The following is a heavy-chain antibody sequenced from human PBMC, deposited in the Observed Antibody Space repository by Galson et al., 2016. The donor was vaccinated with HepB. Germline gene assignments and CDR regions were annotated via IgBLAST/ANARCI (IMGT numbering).Heavy chain of an antibody. D-gene: IGHD1-26*01. Sequence: SLRLFCAASGFTFRNYGMTWVRQAPGKGLEVVSSVSRSGDSTDYADSVKGRFTISRDNSENTLSLQMNSLTADDTAIYYCVQGSTAPAVWGKGTTVTVSS. CDR3: VQGSTAPAV. J-gene: IGHJ6*04. CDR2: VSRSGDST. V-gene: IGHV3-23*01. CDR1: GFTFRNYG.